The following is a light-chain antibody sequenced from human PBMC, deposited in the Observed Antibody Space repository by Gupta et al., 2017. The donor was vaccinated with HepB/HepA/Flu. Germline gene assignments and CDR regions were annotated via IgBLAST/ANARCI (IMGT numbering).Light chain of an antibody. J-gene: IGLJ2*01. CDR1: KLGDKY. Sequence: SYELTQPPSASVSPGQTASITCPGDKLGDKYACWYQQKPGQSPVLVIYQDSKRPSGIPERFSGSNSGNTATLTISGTQAMDEADYYCQAWDSSTVVFGGGTKLTVL. CDR2: QDS. V-gene: IGLV3-1*01. CDR3: QAWDSSTVV.